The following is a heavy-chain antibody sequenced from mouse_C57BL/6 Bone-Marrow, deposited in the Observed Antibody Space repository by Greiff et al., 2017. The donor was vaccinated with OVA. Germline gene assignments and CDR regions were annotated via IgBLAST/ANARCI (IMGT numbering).Heavy chain of an antibody. CDR1: GFSFNTYA. J-gene: IGHJ4*01. V-gene: IGHV10-1*01. CDR2: IRSKSNNYAT. D-gene: IGHD1-1*01. Sequence: EVKLVESGGGLVQPKGSLKLSCAASGFSFNTYAMNWVRQAPGKGLEWVARIRSKSNNYATYYADSVKDRFTISRDDSESMLYLQMNNLKTEDTAMYYCVGYGALMDYWGQGTSVTVSS. CDR3: VGYGALMDY.